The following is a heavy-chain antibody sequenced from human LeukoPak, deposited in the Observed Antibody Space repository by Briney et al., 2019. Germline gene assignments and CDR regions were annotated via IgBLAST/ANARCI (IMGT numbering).Heavy chain of an antibody. CDR2: INAGNGNA. D-gene: IGHD6-25*01. J-gene: IGHJ4*02. Sequence: ASVKVSCKASGYTFTSYAMHWVRQAPGQRLEWMGLINAGNGNATYTQKFQDRVTFTRDTSASTAYMDLSSLRSEDTAVYYCARVSSGWHGYLDHWGQGTPVTVSS. CDR3: ARVSSGWHGYLDH. V-gene: IGHV1-3*01. CDR1: GYTFTSYA.